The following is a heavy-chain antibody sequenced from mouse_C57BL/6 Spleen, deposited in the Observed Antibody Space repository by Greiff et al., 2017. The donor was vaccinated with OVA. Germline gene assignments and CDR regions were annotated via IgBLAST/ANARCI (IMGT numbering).Heavy chain of an antibody. CDR1: GYTFTSYW. Sequence: QVHVKQSGAELAKPGASVKLSCKATGYTFTSYWMHWVKQRSGQGLEWIGYINPSSGYTKYNQKFKDKATLTEDKSSSTAYMQLSSLTYEDSAVYYCARSTGDYDGFAYWGQGTLVTVSA. CDR3: ARSTGDYDGFAY. D-gene: IGHD2-4*01. V-gene: IGHV1-7*01. J-gene: IGHJ3*01. CDR2: INPSSGYT.